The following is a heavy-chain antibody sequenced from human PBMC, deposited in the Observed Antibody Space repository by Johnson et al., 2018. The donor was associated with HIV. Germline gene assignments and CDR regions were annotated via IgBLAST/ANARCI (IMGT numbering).Heavy chain of an antibody. Sequence: QVQLVESGGGVVQPGRSLRLSCASSGLTFVDHGMSWVRQAPGKGLEWMAFISYDGSNKYLTDSVRGRFTISRDNSKNTLFLQMNSLRAEDTAVYYCVRRFYDSSAFDIWGQGTLVTVSS. J-gene: IGHJ3*02. D-gene: IGHD3-22*01. CDR1: GLTFVDHG. CDR2: ISYDGSNK. CDR3: VRRFYDSSAFDI. V-gene: IGHV3-30*03.